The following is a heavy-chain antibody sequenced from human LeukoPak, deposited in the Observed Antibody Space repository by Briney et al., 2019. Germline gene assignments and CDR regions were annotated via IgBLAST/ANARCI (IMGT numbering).Heavy chain of an antibody. CDR1: GGSISSYY. J-gene: IGHJ3*02. V-gene: IGHV4-59*01. Sequence: SETLSLTCTVSGGSISSYYWSWIRQPPGKGLEWIGYIYYSGSTNYNPSLKSRVTISVDTSKNQFSLKLSSVTAADTAMYYCASGAGYDAFDIWGQRTMVTASS. CDR3: ASGAGYDAFDI. D-gene: IGHD3-16*01. CDR2: IYYSGST.